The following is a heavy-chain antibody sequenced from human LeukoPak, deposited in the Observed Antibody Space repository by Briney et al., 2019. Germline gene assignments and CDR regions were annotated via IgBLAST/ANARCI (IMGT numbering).Heavy chain of an antibody. CDR1: GFTFSSYA. CDR3: AKDPTLWFGGDY. Sequence: GGSLRLSCAASGFTFSSYAMSRVRQAPGKGLEWVSAISGSGGSTYYADSVKGRFTISRDNSKNTLYLQMNSLRAEDTAVYYCAKDPTLWFGGDYWGQGTLVTVSS. D-gene: IGHD3-10*01. J-gene: IGHJ4*02. CDR2: ISGSGGST. V-gene: IGHV3-23*01.